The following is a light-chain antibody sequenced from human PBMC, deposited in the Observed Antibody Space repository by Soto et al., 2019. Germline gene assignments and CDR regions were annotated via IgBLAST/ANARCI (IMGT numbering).Light chain of an antibody. CDR3: QHYGVSPRFT. V-gene: IGKV3-20*01. Sequence: EIVLTQSPGTLSLSPGERATLACRTSQTINSNYLAWYQQKVGQAPRLLIHGASSRATGIPDRFSGSGSGTDFTLTISKLEPEDGGVYYCQHYGVSPRFTFGPGNKVDI. J-gene: IGKJ3*01. CDR1: QTINSNY. CDR2: GAS.